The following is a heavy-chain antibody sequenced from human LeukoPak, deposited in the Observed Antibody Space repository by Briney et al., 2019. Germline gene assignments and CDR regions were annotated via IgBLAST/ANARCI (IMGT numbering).Heavy chain of an antibody. J-gene: IGHJ3*02. CDR2: ISGSGGNT. Sequence: GGSLRLSCAASGFTFSSYAMSWVRQAPGKGLEWVSGISGSGGNTYYADSVKGRFTISRDSSRNTLYLQMNSLRAEDTAVYYCAKIGSLGDCSSTSCAPGAFDIWGQGTMVTVSS. CDR3: AKIGSLGDCSSTSCAPGAFDI. D-gene: IGHD2-2*01. CDR1: GFTFSSYA. V-gene: IGHV3-23*01.